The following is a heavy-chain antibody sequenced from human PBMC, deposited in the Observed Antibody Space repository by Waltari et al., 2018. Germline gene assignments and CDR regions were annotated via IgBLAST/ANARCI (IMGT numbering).Heavy chain of an antibody. D-gene: IGHD1-1*01. V-gene: IGHV5-51*01. Sequence: EVQLVPSGAEVKKPGESLKISCQGSGYTFSTLWIAWLRQMPGKDLEWMGVIYPGDSDTRYSPSFQGQVTISADKSISTAYLQWSSLKASDSGIYYCARQRGDNYYFDYWGQGTLVTVSS. CDR1: GYTFSTLW. CDR2: IYPGDSDT. J-gene: IGHJ4*02. CDR3: ARQRGDNYYFDY.